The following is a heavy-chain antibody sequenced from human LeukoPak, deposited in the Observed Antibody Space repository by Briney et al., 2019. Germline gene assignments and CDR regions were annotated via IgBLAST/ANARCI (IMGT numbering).Heavy chain of an antibody. Sequence: ASVKVSCKASGYTFTSYGISWVRQAPGQGLEWVGWISAYNGNTNYAQKLQGRVTMTTDTSTSTAYMELRSLRSDDTAVYYCARGSTSIAAAGISDYWGQGTLVTVSS. J-gene: IGHJ4*02. V-gene: IGHV1-18*01. CDR1: GYTFTSYG. D-gene: IGHD6-13*01. CDR3: ARGSTSIAAAGISDY. CDR2: ISAYNGNT.